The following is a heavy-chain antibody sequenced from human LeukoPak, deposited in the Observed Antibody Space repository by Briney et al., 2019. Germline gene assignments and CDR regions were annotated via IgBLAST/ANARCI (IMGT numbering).Heavy chain of an antibody. CDR1: GYTFTGYY. CDR3: GKXSXXRXXGSYLIAY. CDR2: INPNSGGT. D-gene: IGHD3-10*01. Sequence: AXGYTFTGYYMHWVRQAPGQGLEWMGWINPNSGGTNYAQKFQGRVTMTRDTSISTAYMELSRLRSDDTAVYYCGKXSXXRXXGSYLIAYWGQGTLVTVSS. J-gene: IGHJ4*02. V-gene: IGHV1-2*02.